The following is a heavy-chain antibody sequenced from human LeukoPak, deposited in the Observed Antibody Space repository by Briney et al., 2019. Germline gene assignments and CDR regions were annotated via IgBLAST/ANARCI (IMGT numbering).Heavy chain of an antibody. D-gene: IGHD4-11*01. CDR2: IYHSGST. J-gene: IGHJ4*02. V-gene: IGHV4-30-2*01. CDR1: GGSISSGGYY. CDR3: ARSGVRTVTFDY. Sequence: SETLSLTCTVSGGSISSGGYYWSWIRQPPGKGLEWIGYIYHSGSTYYNPSLKSRVTISVDRSKNQFSLKLSSVTAADTAVYYCARSGVRTVTFDYWGQGTLVTVSS.